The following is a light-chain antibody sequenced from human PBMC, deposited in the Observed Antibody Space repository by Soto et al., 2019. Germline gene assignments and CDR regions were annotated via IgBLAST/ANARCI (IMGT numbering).Light chain of an antibody. CDR1: QSVGTY. V-gene: IGKV3-11*01. CDR3: QGRSNWALT. J-gene: IGKJ1*01. Sequence: EIVLTQSPATLSLSPGERATLSCRASQSVGTYLAWYQQKPGQAPRLLMYDASNSATGIPARFSGGGSGTDFTLAISSLEPEDFAVYYCQGRSNWALTVGQGTKVEIK. CDR2: DAS.